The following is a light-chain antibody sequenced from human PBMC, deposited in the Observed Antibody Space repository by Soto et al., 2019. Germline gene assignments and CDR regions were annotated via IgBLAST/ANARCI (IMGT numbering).Light chain of an antibody. J-gene: IGKJ2*01. Sequence: EIVMTQSPATLSVSPGERATLSCRASQSVSSNLAWYQQKAGQAPRLLIYAASTRATGIPGRFSGSGSGTEFTITISSLQSEDVAIYYCQQYKNWPPAYTFGQGTKLEI. CDR1: QSVSSN. CDR2: AAS. CDR3: QQYKNWPPAYT. V-gene: IGKV3-15*01.